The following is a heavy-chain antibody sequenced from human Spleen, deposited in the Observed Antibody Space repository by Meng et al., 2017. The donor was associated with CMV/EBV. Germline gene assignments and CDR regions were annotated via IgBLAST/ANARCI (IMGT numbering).Heavy chain of an antibody. D-gene: IGHD6-13*01. CDR3: ARDCVHQRKQLPPPYYYGMDV. CDR2: IWRSGTT. CDR1: GDSISSSNNW. V-gene: IGHV4-4*02. J-gene: IGHJ6*02. Sequence: SETLSLTCAVSGDSISSSNNWWSWVRQSPGKGLEWIGEIWRSGTTNYSPSLKSRVTISVDTSKNQFSLKLSSVTAADTAVYYCARDCVHQRKQLPPPYYYGMDVWGQGTTVTVSS.